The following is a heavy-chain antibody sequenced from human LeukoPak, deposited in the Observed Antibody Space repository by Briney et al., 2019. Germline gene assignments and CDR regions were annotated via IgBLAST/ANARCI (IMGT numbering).Heavy chain of an antibody. CDR1: GFTFRSHA. V-gene: IGHV3-7*01. D-gene: IGHD6-6*01. CDR3: ARGVIAARLNY. Sequence: GGSLRLSCAASGFTFRSHAMSWVRQAPGKGLEWVANIKQDGSEKYYVDSVKGRFTISRDNAKNSLYLQMNSLRAEDTAVYYCARGVIAARLNYWGQGTLVTVSS. CDR2: IKQDGSEK. J-gene: IGHJ4*02.